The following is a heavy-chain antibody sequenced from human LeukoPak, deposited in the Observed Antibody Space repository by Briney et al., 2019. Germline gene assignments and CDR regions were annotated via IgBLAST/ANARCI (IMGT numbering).Heavy chain of an antibody. CDR2: IYYTGST. CDR3: ARRTTVTPNRFDP. CDR1: GGPISSYQ. V-gene: IGHV4-59*08. J-gene: IGHJ5*02. Sequence: SETLSLTCTVSGGPISSYQWSWIRQPPGKGLEWIGYIYYTGSTNYHPSLKSRITISLDTSKNQFTLKLSSVTAADTAVYYCARRTTVTPNRFDPWGQGTLVTVPT. D-gene: IGHD4-17*01.